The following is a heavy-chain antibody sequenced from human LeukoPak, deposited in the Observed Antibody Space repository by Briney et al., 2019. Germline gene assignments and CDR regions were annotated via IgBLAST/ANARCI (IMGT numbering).Heavy chain of an antibody. CDR2: MNPNSGNT. Sequence: ASVKVSCKASGYTFTSYDINWVRQATGQGLEWMGWMNPNSGNTGCAQKFQGRVTMTRNTSISTAYMELSSLRSEDTAVYYCAREGREQWLIAGGWGQGTLVTVSS. CDR1: GYTFTSYD. J-gene: IGHJ4*02. D-gene: IGHD6-19*01. V-gene: IGHV1-8*01. CDR3: AREGREQWLIAGG.